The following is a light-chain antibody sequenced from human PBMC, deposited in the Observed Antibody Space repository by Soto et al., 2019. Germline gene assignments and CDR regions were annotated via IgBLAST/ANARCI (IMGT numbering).Light chain of an antibody. J-gene: IGLJ7*01. Sequence: QSVLTQPPSVSGSPGQSVTISCTGTSSDVGSYNRVSWYQQPPGTAPKLMIYEVSIRPSGVSSRFSGSKSANTASLTISGLQPEDEADYFCSSDVSGYSLGVFGGGTQLTVL. CDR1: SSDVGSYNR. V-gene: IGLV2-18*02. CDR2: EVS. CDR3: SSDVSGYSLGV.